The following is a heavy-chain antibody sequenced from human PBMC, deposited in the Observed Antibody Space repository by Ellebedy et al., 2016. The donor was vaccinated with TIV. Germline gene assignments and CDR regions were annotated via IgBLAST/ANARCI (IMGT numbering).Heavy chain of an antibody. CDR3: ARGRSNGIGY. CDR2: ISSSSSTI. Sequence: GESLKISXAASGFTFSSYSMNWVRQAPGKGLEWVSYISSSSSTIYYADSVKGRFTISRDNAKNSLYLQMNSLRDEDTAVYYCARGRSNGIGYWGQGTLVTVSS. CDR1: GFTFSSYS. J-gene: IGHJ4*02. D-gene: IGHD4-11*01. V-gene: IGHV3-48*02.